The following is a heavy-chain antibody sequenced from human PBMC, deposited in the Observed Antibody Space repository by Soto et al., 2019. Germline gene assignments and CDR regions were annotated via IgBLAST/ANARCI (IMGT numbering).Heavy chain of an antibody. J-gene: IGHJ6*02. CDR3: ARGVAGSGSHPLYYYYGMDV. CDR1: GGTFSSYA. Sequence: ASVKVSCKASGGTFSSYAISWVRQAPGQGLEWMGGIIPIFGTANYAQKFQGRVTITADESTSTAYMELSSLRSEDTAVYYCARGVAGSGSHPLYYYYGMDVWGQGTTVTVSS. V-gene: IGHV1-69*13. D-gene: IGHD3-10*01. CDR2: IIPIFGTA.